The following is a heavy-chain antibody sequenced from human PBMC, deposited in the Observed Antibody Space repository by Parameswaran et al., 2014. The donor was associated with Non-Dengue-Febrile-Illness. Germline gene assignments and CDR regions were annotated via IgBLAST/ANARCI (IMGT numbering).Heavy chain of an antibody. D-gene: IGHD3-10*01. Sequence: VRQMPGKGLEWVSAISGSGGSTYYADSVKGRFTISRDNSKNTLYLQMNSLRAEDTAVYYCAKVSLHYYGSGSYGNYFDYWGQGTLVTVSS. J-gene: IGHJ4*02. CDR2: ISGSGGST. CDR3: AKVSLHYYGSGSYGNYFDY. V-gene: IGHV3-23*01.